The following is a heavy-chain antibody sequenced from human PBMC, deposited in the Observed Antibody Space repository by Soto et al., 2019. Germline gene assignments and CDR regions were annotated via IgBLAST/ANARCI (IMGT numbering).Heavy chain of an antibody. CDR2: IIPIFGTA. CDR3: AITANWNYAMYYYGMDV. Sequence: QVQLVQYGAEVKKPGSSVKVSCKASGGTFSSYAISWVRQAPGQGLEWMGGIIPIFGTANYAQKFQGRVTITADESTSTAYMELSSLRSEDTAVYYCAITANWNYAMYYYGMDVWGQGTTVTVSS. D-gene: IGHD1-7*01. V-gene: IGHV1-69*01. CDR1: GGTFSSYA. J-gene: IGHJ6*02.